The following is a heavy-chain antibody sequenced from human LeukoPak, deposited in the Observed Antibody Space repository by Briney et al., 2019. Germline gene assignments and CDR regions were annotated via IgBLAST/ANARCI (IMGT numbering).Heavy chain of an antibody. CDR3: ARDNDWAFHH. Sequence: PGGSLRLSCAASGFTFSNYVMSWVRQAPGKGLEWVSYINHNGEMIFYPDFVKGRFTISRDNAKNSLYLQMNSLRDEDTAVYYCARDNDWAFHHWGQGTLVTVSS. J-gene: IGHJ4*02. V-gene: IGHV3-48*02. CDR1: GFTFSNYV. D-gene: IGHD3-9*01. CDR2: INHNGEMI.